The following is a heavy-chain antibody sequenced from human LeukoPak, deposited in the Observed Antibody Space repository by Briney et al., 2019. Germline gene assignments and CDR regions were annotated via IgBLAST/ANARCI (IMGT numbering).Heavy chain of an antibody. J-gene: IGHJ4*02. Sequence: SETLSLTCAVYGGSFSGYYWSWIRQPPGKGLEWIGEINHSGSTNYNPSLKSRVTISVDTSKNQFSLKLSSVTAADTAVYYCARGGRGYSYGLRTYYFDYWGQGTLVTVSS. D-gene: IGHD5-18*01. CDR2: INHSGST. V-gene: IGHV4-34*01. CDR1: GGSFSGYY. CDR3: ARGGRGYSYGLRTYYFDY.